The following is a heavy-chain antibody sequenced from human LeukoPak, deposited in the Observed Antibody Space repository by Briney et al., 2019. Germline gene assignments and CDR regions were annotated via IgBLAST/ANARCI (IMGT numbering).Heavy chain of an antibody. CDR2: ISGSGGST. J-gene: IGHJ6*03. CDR3: AKEGRATWLYYYYYMDV. CDR1: GLTFRTYA. V-gene: IGHV3-23*01. Sequence: LPGGSLRLSCAASGLTFRTYAMSWVRQAPGKGLEWVSAISGSGGSTYYADSVKGRFTISRDNSKNTLYLQMNSLRAEDTAVYYCAKEGRATWLYYYYYMDVWGKGTTVTVSS. D-gene: IGHD5-12*01.